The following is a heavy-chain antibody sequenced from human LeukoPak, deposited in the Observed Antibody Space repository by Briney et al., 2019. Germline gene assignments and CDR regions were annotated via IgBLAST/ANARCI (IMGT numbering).Heavy chain of an antibody. Sequence: SGTLSLTCAVSGGSVSSNNWWSWVRQPPGKGLEWIGEISHSGNTNYNPSLESRVTISVDKSKNQFSLELTSVTAADTAVYFCASLTTVTQGYFDSWGQGTLVTVSS. CDR1: GGSVSSNNW. D-gene: IGHD4-17*01. CDR2: ISHSGNT. V-gene: IGHV4-4*02. CDR3: ASLTTVTQGYFDS. J-gene: IGHJ4*02.